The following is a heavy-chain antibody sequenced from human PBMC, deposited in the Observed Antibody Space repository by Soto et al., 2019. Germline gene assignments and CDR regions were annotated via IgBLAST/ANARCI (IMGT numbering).Heavy chain of an antibody. CDR3: ARHAAVPSLRNGMGV. V-gene: IGHV4-59*08. CDR2: IYFAGTT. D-gene: IGHD1-1*01. CDR1: GGSIIGYY. Sequence: QVQLQESGPGLVKPSETLSLTCTVSGGSIIGYYWSWMRQPPGKGLEWIGYIYFAGTTLYTPSLNSRVTISVDTSKNQFSLKLTSVTAADTAVYYCARHAAVPSLRNGMGVWGQGTTVIVSS. J-gene: IGHJ6*01.